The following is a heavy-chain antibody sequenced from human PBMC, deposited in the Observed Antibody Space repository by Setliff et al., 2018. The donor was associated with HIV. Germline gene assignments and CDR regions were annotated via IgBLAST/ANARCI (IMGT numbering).Heavy chain of an antibody. CDR3: ARVGYGDISGLDY. CDR2: IYYSGST. V-gene: IGHV4-59*11. D-gene: IGHD4-17*01. Sequence: SETLSLTCTVSGGSISSHYWSWIRQPPGKGLEWIGSIYYSGSTNYNPSLKSRVTISVDTSKNQFSLKLTSVTAADTAVYYCARVGYGDISGLDYWGQGTLVTVSS. J-gene: IGHJ4*02. CDR1: GGSISSHY.